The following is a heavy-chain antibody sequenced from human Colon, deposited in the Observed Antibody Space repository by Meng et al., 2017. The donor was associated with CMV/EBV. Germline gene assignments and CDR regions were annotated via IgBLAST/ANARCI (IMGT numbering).Heavy chain of an antibody. J-gene: IGHJ5*02. CDR1: GYKFSNYW. Sequence: GESLKISCQGSGYKFSNYWIAWVRQMPGKGLELMGLISPGDSEIRYSPSFEGQVTISVDTSISTAYLQWRSLKASDTGIYYCARRELGNYFTWGPGTPVTVSS. CDR2: ISPGDSEI. D-gene: IGHD2/OR15-2a*01. CDR3: ARRELGNYFT. V-gene: IGHV5-51*01.